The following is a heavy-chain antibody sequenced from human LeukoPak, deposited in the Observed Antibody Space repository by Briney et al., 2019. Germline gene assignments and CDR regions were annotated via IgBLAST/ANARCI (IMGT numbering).Heavy chain of an antibody. V-gene: IGHV1-2*02. CDR3: ATIPS. CDR1: GYTFTPYY. D-gene: IGHD2-2*01. CDR2: INPNSGAT. J-gene: IGHJ5*02. Sequence: ASVTVSFKASGYTFTPYYMHWVRQAPGQGLEWMGWINPNSGATHYVPKFQGRVTMTRDTSISTAYMELSRLRSDDTALYYCATIPSWGQGTLVTVSS.